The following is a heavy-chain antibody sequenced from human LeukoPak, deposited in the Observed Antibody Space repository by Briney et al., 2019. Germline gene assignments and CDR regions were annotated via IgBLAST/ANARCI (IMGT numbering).Heavy chain of an antibody. J-gene: IGHJ4*02. CDR2: IYTSGST. V-gene: IGHV4-4*07. CDR3: ARDRGYGDYEYYFDY. D-gene: IGHD4-17*01. CDR1: GGSISSYY. Sequence: PSETLSLTCTVSGGSISSYYWSWIRQPAGKGLEWIGRIYTSGSTNYNPSLKSRVTISVDKSKNQFSLKLSSVTAAGTAVYYCARDRGYGDYEYYFDYWGQGTLVTVSS.